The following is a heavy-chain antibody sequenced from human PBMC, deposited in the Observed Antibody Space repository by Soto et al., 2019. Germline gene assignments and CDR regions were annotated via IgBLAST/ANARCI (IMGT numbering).Heavy chain of an antibody. Sequence: QVQLVESGGGVVQPGRSLRLSCEASGFTFGNYGLHWVRQAPGKGLEWVAGISHDGNDKNYADSVKGRFTISRDNSRNTLYLQMSSLRAEDTAVYYCANGQEGQYGFLLPYWGQGSLVTVSS. V-gene: IGHV3-30*18. CDR2: ISHDGNDK. D-gene: IGHD4-4*01. CDR3: ANGQEGQYGFLLPY. CDR1: GFTFGNYG. J-gene: IGHJ4*02.